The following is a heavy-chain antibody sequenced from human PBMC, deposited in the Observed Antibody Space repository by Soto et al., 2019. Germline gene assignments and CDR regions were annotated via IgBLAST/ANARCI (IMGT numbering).Heavy chain of an antibody. V-gene: IGHV3-30-3*01. D-gene: IGHD4-17*01. CDR1: GFTFSSYA. J-gene: IGHJ1*01. CDR2: ISYDGSNK. CDR3: ARDFLTDYGGKSEYFQH. Sequence: PGGSLRLSCAASGFTFSSYAMHWVRQAPGKGLEWVAVISYDGSNKYYADSVKGRFTISRDNSKNTLYLQMNSLRAEDTAVYYCARDFLTDYGGKSEYFQHWGQGTLVTVSS.